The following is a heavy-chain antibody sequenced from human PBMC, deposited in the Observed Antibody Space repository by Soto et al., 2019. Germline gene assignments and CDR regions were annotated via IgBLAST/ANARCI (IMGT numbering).Heavy chain of an antibody. D-gene: IGHD5-12*01. J-gene: IGHJ5*02. Sequence: QVHLVQAGVEVKPPGASVKVSCQASGYTFFTYDISWVRQAPGQGLEWRGWISTYSGDTKYAQKFQGRVTMTTDTSTTTAYLELRSLRADDTAVYYCARHQGPTTSEHWFDPWGQGTLVTVSS. CDR2: ISTYSGDT. CDR3: ARHQGPTTSEHWFDP. CDR1: GYTFFTYD. V-gene: IGHV1-18*01.